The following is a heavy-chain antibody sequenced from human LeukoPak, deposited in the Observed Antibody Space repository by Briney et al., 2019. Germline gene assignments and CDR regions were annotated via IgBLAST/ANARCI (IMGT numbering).Heavy chain of an antibody. Sequence: PSETLSLTCTVSGGSFSSTSYYWGWIRQPPGKGLERIGEINHSGSTNYNPSLKSRVTISVDTSKNQFSLKLSSVTAADTAVYYCARKRGLSGYCSGGSCYPPWFDPWGQGTLVTVSS. J-gene: IGHJ5*02. D-gene: IGHD2-15*01. CDR3: ARKRGLSGYCSGGSCYPPWFDP. V-gene: IGHV4-39*07. CDR2: INHSGST. CDR1: GGSFSSTSYY.